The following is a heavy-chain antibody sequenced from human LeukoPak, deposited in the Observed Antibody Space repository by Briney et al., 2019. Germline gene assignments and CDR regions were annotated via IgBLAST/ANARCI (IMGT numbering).Heavy chain of an antibody. CDR3: AKEGMGATPSGAFDI. J-gene: IGHJ3*02. Sequence: PGGSLRLSCAASGFTFSSYSMNWVRQAPGKGLEWVSSISSSSSYIYYADSVKGRFTISRDNSKNTLYLQMNSLRAEDTAVYYCAKEGMGATPSGAFDIWGQGTMVTVSS. D-gene: IGHD1-26*01. CDR2: ISSSSSYI. CDR1: GFTFSSYS. V-gene: IGHV3-21*04.